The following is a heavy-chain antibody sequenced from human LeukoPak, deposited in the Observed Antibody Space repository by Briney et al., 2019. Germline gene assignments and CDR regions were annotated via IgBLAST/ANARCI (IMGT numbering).Heavy chain of an antibody. CDR3: ARDFGSHYYYYMDV. Sequence: SETLSLTCSVSGGSISSGSYYWSWIRQPAGQGLEWIGRISTSVSTTYNPSLKSRVTISVDTSKNQFSLKVNSVTAADTAVYYCARDFGSHYYYYMDVWGKGTTVTVSS. D-gene: IGHD3-10*01. J-gene: IGHJ6*03. CDR1: GGSISSGSYY. CDR2: ISTSVST. V-gene: IGHV4-61*02.